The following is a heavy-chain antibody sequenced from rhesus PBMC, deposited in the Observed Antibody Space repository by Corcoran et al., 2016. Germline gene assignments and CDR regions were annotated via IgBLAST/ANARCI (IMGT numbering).Heavy chain of an antibody. CDR1: SGSMGAQH. J-gene: IGHJ4*01. V-gene: IGHV4-147*01. CDR2: LKGDTGNT. D-gene: IGHD3-22*01. CDR3: ASSVYYGDS. Sequence: QVQLRESGPGLVKPSETLSLTCSLSSGSMGAQHWSWFRQSPGGGLEWIGELKGDTGNTNFNPSLSSRVAISRDASENQFFLRLTSVTAADTAVFYCASSVYYGDSWGQGLLVTVSS.